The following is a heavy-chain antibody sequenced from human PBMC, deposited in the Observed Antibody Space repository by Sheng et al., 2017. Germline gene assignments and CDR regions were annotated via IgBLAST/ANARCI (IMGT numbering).Heavy chain of an antibody. J-gene: IGHJ4*02. D-gene: IGHD6-6*01. Sequence: QVQLQESGPGLVKPSETLSLSCTVSGSITTYYWSWIRQPPGKGLEWIGYIDYTGSTNYNPSLKSRVTISVDTSKDQFSLKVRSVTAADTAVYYCARDFSSSHFDSWGQGTLVTVSS. V-gene: IGHV4-59*12. CDR2: IDYTGST. CDR3: ARDFSSSHFDS. CDR1: GSITTYY.